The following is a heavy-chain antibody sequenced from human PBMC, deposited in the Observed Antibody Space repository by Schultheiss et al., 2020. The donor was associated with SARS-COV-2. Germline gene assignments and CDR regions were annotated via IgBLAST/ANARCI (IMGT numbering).Heavy chain of an antibody. J-gene: IGHJ4*02. D-gene: IGHD5-12*01. V-gene: IGHV3-21*01. Sequence: GGSLRLSCVASGFTFSSYDMHWVRQATGKGLEWVSSISSSGSYIYYADSVKGRFTISRDNAKNSLYLQMNSLRAEDTAVYYCARIVATFEFDYWGQGTLVTVSS. CDR3: ARIVATFEFDY. CDR1: GFTFSSYD. CDR2: ISSSGSYI.